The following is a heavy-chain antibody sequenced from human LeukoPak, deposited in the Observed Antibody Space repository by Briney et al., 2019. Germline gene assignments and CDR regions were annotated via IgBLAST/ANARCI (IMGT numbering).Heavy chain of an antibody. Sequence: SETLSLTCAVYGGSFSDYYWSWIRQPPGKGLEWIAEINHSGSTKYNPSLKSRVTVSVDTSKNQFSLKLTSVTAADTAVYYCAAVPESYYTVYYFNYWGQGTLVTVSS. CDR2: INHSGST. CDR1: GGSFSDYY. V-gene: IGHV4-34*01. CDR3: AAVPESYYTVYYFNY. D-gene: IGHD3-10*01. J-gene: IGHJ4*02.